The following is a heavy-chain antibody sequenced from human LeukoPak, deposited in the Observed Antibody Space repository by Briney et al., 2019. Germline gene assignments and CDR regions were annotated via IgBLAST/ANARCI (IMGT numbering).Heavy chain of an antibody. CDR1: GFNFNNAW. D-gene: IGHD5-24*01. CDR2: ISSSSSYI. V-gene: IGHV3-21*01. Sequence: GGSLRLSCVASGFNFNNAWMIWVRQAPGKGLEWVSSISSSSSYIYYADSVKGRFTISRDNAKNSLYLQMNSLRAEDTAVYYCARDNPQEGWLLNAFDIWGQGTMVTVSS. CDR3: ARDNPQEGWLLNAFDI. J-gene: IGHJ3*02.